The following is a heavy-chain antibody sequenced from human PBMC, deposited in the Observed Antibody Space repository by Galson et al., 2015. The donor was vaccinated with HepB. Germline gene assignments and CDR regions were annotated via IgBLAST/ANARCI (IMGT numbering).Heavy chain of an antibody. D-gene: IGHD2-15*01. CDR2: INAGNGNT. V-gene: IGHV1-3*01. Sequence: SVKVSCKASGYTFTSYAMHWVRQAPGQRLEWMGWINAGNGNTKYSQKFQGRVTITRDTSASTAYMELSSLRSEDTAVYYCARPEGYCSGGSCYLDAFDIWGQGTMVTVSS. CDR3: ARPEGYCSGGSCYLDAFDI. J-gene: IGHJ3*02. CDR1: GYTFTSYA.